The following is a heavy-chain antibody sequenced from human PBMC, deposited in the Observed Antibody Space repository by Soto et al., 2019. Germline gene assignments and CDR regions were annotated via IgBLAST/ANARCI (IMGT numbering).Heavy chain of an antibody. CDR2: IKSKTDGGTT. Sequence: EVQLVESGGGFVKPGGSLRSPGQPPGSILVTGGLAGSARAPGRGRGGVGHIKSKTDGGTTDYAAPVKGRFTISRDDSKNTLYLQMNSLNTEDTAVYYCTTGTWIQLWLPDFWGQGTLVTVSS. V-gene: IGHV3-15*01. D-gene: IGHD5-18*01. CDR1: GSILVTGG. J-gene: IGHJ4*02. CDR3: TTGTWIQLWLPDF.